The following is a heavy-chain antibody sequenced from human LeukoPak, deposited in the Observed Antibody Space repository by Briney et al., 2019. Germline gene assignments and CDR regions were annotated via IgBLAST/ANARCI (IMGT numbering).Heavy chain of an antibody. CDR1: GFTFDDYA. D-gene: IGHD6-13*01. Sequence: GGSLRLSCAASGFTFDDYAMHWVRQAPGKGLEWVSGISWNSGSIGYADSVKGRFTISRDNAKNSLCLQMNSLRAEDMALYYCAKDISSSWYENAFDIWGQGTMVTVSS. CDR2: ISWNSGSI. V-gene: IGHV3-9*03. J-gene: IGHJ3*02. CDR3: AKDISSSWYENAFDI.